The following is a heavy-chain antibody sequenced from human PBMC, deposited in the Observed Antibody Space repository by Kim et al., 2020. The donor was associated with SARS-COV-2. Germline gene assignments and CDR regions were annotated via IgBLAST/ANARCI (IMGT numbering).Heavy chain of an antibody. V-gene: IGHV3-21*01. J-gene: IGHJ4*02. CDR2: ISNTGGDM. CDR1: GFSFSRYS. Sequence: PGGSLRLSCVASGFSFSRYSMNWVRQAPGKGLDWVSCISNTGGDMYYADSVKGRFTISRDNAKNTVYLQMNSLRAEDTAVYYCSTIWSGYYTPDYWGQGT. CDR3: STIWSGYYTPDY. D-gene: IGHD3-3*01.